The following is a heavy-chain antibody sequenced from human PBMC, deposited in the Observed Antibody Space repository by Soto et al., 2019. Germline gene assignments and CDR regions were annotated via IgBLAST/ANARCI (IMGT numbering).Heavy chain of an antibody. CDR3: VRVVAIPGSPDN. Sequence: QVQLVQSGAEVRQPASSVKVSCKTSGATFSSYAITWVRQAPGQGLEWMGGIVPTVDTSTYAQKFQGRVAIAADKFTNTVYRERSSLRSADTAVYYCVRVVAIPGSPDNWGQGTLVTVSS. CDR1: GATFSSYA. D-gene: IGHD5-12*01. V-gene: IGHV1-69*14. J-gene: IGHJ4*02. CDR2: IVPTVDTS.